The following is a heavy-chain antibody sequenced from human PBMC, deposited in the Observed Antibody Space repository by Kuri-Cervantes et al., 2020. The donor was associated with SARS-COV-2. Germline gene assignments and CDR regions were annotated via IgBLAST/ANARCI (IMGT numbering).Heavy chain of an antibody. CDR1: GFTFSSYS. V-gene: IGHV3-48*01. Sequence: GESLKISCAASGFTFSSYSMNWVRQAPGKGLEWVSYISSSSSTIYYADSVKGRFTISRGNAKNSLYLQMNSLRAEDTAVYYCARGPSGWFDPWGQGTLVTVSS. CDR2: ISSSSSTI. D-gene: IGHD1-26*01. CDR3: ARGPSGWFDP. J-gene: IGHJ5*02.